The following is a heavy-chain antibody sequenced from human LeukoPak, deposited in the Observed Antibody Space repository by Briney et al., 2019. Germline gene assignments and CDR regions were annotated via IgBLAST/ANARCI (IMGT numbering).Heavy chain of an antibody. Sequence: GGSLRLSCAASGFTFSSYGMHWVRQAPGKGLEWVAVIWYDGSNKYYADSVKGRFTISRDNSKNTLYLQMNSLRAEDTDVYYCARAGGWYLYGVSCMDVWGKGTTVTVSS. CDR3: ARAGGWYLYGVSCMDV. V-gene: IGHV3-33*01. CDR1: GFTFSSYG. CDR2: IWYDGSNK. D-gene: IGHD6-19*01. J-gene: IGHJ6*03.